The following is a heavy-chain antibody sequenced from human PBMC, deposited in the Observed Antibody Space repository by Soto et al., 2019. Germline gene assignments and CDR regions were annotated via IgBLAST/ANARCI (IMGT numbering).Heavy chain of an antibody. CDR1: GGTFSSYS. V-gene: IGHV1-69*01. D-gene: IGHD6-13*01. CDR2: SIPIFRTA. CDR3: ARGGQHRKASSSYDMDV. J-gene: IGHJ6*01. Sequence: QVQLVQSGAEVKKPGSSVKVSCKASGGTFSSYSISWVRQAPGQGLEWMGGSIPIFRTANYAQKFQGRVTITADESTSTVYMELSSLRSEHTAVYYCARGGQHRKASSSYDMDVWGQGTTVTVSS.